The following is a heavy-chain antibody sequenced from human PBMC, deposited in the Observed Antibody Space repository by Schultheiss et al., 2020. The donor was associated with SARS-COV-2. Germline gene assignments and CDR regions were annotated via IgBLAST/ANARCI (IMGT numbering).Heavy chain of an antibody. V-gene: IGHV3-30*04. Sequence: GGSLRLSCAASGFTFSSYAMSWVRQAPGKGLEWVAVISYDGSNKYYADSVKGRFTISRDNSKNTLYLQMNSLKTEDTAVYYCTTELTTVPVDYWGQGTLVTVSS. CDR2: ISYDGSNK. D-gene: IGHD4-11*01. CDR3: TTELTTVPVDY. CDR1: GFTFSSYA. J-gene: IGHJ4*02.